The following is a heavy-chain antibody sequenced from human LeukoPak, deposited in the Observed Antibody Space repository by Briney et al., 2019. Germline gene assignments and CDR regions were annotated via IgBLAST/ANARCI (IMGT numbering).Heavy chain of an antibody. J-gene: IGHJ4*02. Sequence: ASVKVSCKASGYTFTSYDINWVRQATGQGLEWMGWMNPNSGNTGYAQKFQRRVTITRNTSISTAYMELSSLRSEDTAVYYCARGRRILWFGRRGYYFDYWGQGTLVTVSS. CDR2: MNPNSGNT. V-gene: IGHV1-8*01. CDR1: GYTFTSYD. D-gene: IGHD3-10*01. CDR3: ARGRRILWFGRRGYYFDY.